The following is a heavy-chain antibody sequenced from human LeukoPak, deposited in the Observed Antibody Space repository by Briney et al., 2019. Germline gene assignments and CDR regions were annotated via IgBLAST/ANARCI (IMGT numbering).Heavy chain of an antibody. CDR1: GFTFSSYS. CDR2: ITISSTYI. CDR3: ARVHFYDKPKTFDS. Sequence: PGGSLRLSCAASGFTFSSYSMNWVRQAPGKGLEWVSSITISSTYISYADSVKGRFTSSRDNAKNSLFLQMNSLRAEDTAVYYCARVHFYDKPKTFDSWGQGTLVPVSS. J-gene: IGHJ4*02. D-gene: IGHD5/OR15-5a*01. V-gene: IGHV3-21*01.